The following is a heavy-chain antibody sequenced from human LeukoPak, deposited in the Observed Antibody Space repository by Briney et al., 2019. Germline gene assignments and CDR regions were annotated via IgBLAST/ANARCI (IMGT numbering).Heavy chain of an antibody. V-gene: IGHV3-74*01. CDR3: ARLSIAVAAAFDI. J-gene: IGHJ3*02. D-gene: IGHD6-19*01. CDR2: INGDGSST. CDR1: GFTFSSYW. Sequence: GGSLRLSCAASGFTFSSYWMHWVRQAPGKGLVWVSRINGDGSSTSYADSVKGRFTISRDNAKNTLYLQMNSLRAEDTAVYYCARLSIAVAAAFDIWGQGTMVTVSS.